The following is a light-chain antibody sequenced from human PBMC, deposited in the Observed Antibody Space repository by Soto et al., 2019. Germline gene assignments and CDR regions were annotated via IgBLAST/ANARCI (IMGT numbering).Light chain of an antibody. CDR1: QSVSSTY. CDR2: GAS. Sequence: EIVLTQSPGTLSLSPGERATLSCRASQSVSSTYLAWYQQKPGQAPRLLIYGASSRASGIADRFSGSGSGTDFTLTISRLEPEDFAVYYCQQYGSIPRTFGQGTKVDIK. J-gene: IGKJ1*01. CDR3: QQYGSIPRT. V-gene: IGKV3-20*01.